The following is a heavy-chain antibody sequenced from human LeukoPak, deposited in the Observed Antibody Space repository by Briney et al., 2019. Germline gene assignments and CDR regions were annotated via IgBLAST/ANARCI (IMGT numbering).Heavy chain of an antibody. D-gene: IGHD3-22*01. V-gene: IGHV4-31*03. J-gene: IGHJ3*02. CDR3: ARGYYFDSAGRSDAFDI. CDR2: IYYSGNS. CDR1: GGSVSSGSYY. Sequence: PSQTLSLTCTVSGGSVSSGSYYWSWVRQHPGKGLEWIGYIYYSGNSNYNPSLKSRVTISVDTSKNQFSLKLSSVTAADTAVYYCARGYYFDSAGRSDAFDIWGQGTMFTVSS.